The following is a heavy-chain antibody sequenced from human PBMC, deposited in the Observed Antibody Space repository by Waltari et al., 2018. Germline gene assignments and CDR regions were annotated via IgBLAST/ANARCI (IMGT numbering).Heavy chain of an antibody. J-gene: IGHJ4*02. D-gene: IGHD3-9*01. CDR2: ISSSSSTI. CDR1: GFTFSSYS. V-gene: IGHV3-48*04. Sequence: EVQLVESGGGLVQPGGSLRLSCAASGFTFSSYSMNWVRQAPGKGLEWVSYISSSSSTIYYADSVKGRFTISRDNAKNSLYLQMNSLRAEDTAVYYCARDLVLRYFDWLLPGGQGTLVTVSS. CDR3: ARDLVLRYFDWLLP.